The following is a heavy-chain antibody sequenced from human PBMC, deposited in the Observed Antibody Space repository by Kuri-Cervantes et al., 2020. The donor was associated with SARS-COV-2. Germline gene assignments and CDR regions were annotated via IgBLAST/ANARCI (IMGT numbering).Heavy chain of an antibody. V-gene: IGHV3-30*04. CDR1: GFTFSSYA. Sequence: GGSLRLSCAASGFTFSSYAMHWVRQAPGKGLEWVAVISYDGSNKYYADSVKGRFTISRDNSKNTLYLQMNSLRAEDTAVYYCAKSYDFWSGYYRPYYYYYGMDVWGQGTTVTGSS. CDR3: AKSYDFWSGYYRPYYYYYGMDV. D-gene: IGHD3-3*01. CDR2: ISYDGSNK. J-gene: IGHJ6*02.